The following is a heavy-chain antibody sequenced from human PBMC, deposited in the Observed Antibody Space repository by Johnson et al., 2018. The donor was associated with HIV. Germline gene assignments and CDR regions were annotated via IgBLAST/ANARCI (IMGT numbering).Heavy chain of an antibody. J-gene: IGHJ3*02. Sequence: QVQLVESGGGVVQPGRSLRLSCAASRFTFSRYAMHWVRQAPGKGLEWVAVISYDGNNKYYVDSVKGRFTISRDNSKNTLYLQMNSLRAEDTAVYYCAREGYNYGVVGVDIWGQGTMVTVSS. D-gene: IGHD3-3*01. V-gene: IGHV3-30-3*01. CDR1: RFTFSRYA. CDR2: ISYDGNNK. CDR3: AREGYNYGVVGVDI.